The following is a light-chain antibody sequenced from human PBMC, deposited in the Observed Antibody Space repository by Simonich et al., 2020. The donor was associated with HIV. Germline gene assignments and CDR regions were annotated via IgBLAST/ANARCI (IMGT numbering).Light chain of an antibody. CDR2: GAS. Sequence: EIVMTQSPATLSVSPGGRATLSCRASQSVSSNLAWYQQKLGQAPSLLIYGASTRATGIPARFSGSGSGTEFTLTISSMQSEDFAVYYCQQYDKWPLFFGQGTKLELK. V-gene: IGKV3-15*01. J-gene: IGKJ2*01. CDR1: QSVSSN. CDR3: QQYDKWPLF.